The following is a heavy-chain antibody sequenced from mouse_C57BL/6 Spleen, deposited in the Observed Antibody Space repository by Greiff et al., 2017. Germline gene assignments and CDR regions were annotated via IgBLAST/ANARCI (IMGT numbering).Heavy chain of an antibody. CDR1: GYAFSSYW. J-gene: IGHJ4*01. CDR2: IYPGDGDT. Sequence: QVQLQQPGAELVKPGASVKISCKASGYAFSSYWMNWVKQRPGQGLEWIGQIYPGDGDTNYNGKFKGKATLTVDQSSSTAYMQLSSLTSEDSAVXFRTSGGITGSDSDYWGQGTSVTVSS. CDR3: TSGGITGSDSDY. V-gene: IGHV1-80*01. D-gene: IGHD1-1*01.